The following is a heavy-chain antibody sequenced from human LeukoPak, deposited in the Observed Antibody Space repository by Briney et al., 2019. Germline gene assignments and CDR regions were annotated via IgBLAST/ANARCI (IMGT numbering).Heavy chain of an antibody. CDR3: TRQSQACSTGSCYVVS. Sequence: GESLKISCEVSGYTFRSYWIGWVRQMPGKDLEWMGMIYPDDSDTRYSPSFQGQVTFSADLSLNTAYLQWISLEASDTAIYYCTRQSQACSTGSCYVVSWGQGTQVTVSS. CDR1: GYTFRSYW. J-gene: IGHJ5*01. D-gene: IGHD2-15*01. CDR2: IYPDDSDT. V-gene: IGHV5-51*01.